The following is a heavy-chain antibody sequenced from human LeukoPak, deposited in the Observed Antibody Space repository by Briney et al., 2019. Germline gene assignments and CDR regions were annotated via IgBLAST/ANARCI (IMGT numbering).Heavy chain of an antibody. J-gene: IGHJ4*02. CDR2: MYSGGSA. D-gene: IGHD5-12*01. CDR3: ANGGPRGHDFDY. V-gene: IGHV3-23*05. CDR1: GFTFSSYA. Sequence: GGSLRLSCAASGFTFSSYAMTWVRQAPGKGLEWVSVMYSGGSASYADSVKGRFTISRDNSKNTLYLQMNSLRAEDTAVYYCANGGPRGHDFDYWGQGTLVTVSS.